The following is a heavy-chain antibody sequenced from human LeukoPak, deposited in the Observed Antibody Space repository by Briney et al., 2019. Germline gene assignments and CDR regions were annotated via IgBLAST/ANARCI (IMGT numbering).Heavy chain of an antibody. CDR3: TRMTTGHDY. D-gene: IGHD4-17*01. Sequence: SETLSLTCAVSGVSFDDYYWAWVRQTPGKGLEWIGEINHSGYTNDSPSLKSRVTLSMDTSRKQFSLNLRSVTVADAGIYYCTRMTTGHDYWGQGTLVTVSS. V-gene: IGHV4-34*01. CDR2: INHSGYT. CDR1: GVSFDDYY. J-gene: IGHJ4*02.